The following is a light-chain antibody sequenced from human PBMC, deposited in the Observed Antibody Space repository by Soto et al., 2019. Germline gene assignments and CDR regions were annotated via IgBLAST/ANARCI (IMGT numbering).Light chain of an antibody. J-gene: IGLJ1*01. V-gene: IGLV1-51*01. CDR3: GSWDSSLSAYV. CDR1: SSYIGTAYD. CDR2: DDN. Sequence: QSVLTQPPSLSGAPGQRVTISCTGSSSYIGTAYDVHWYQQLPGTAPKLLIYDDNKRPSGIPDRFSGSKSGTSATLGITGFQTGDEADYYCGSWDSSLSAYVFGTGTKLTVL.